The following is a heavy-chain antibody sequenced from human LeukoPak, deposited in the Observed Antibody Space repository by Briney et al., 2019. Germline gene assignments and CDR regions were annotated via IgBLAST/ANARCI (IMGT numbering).Heavy chain of an antibody. CDR1: GSSISSGSYY. V-gene: IGHV4-61*01. D-gene: IGHD2-2*01. J-gene: IGHJ4*02. CDR2: IYYSGST. CDR3: ASVEPAAYYFDY. Sequence: PSETLSLTCTVSGSSISSGSYYWSWIRQPPGKGLEWIGYIYYSGSTNYNPSLKSRVTISVDTSKNQFSLKLSSVTAADTPVYYCASVEPAAYYFDYWGQGTLVTVSS.